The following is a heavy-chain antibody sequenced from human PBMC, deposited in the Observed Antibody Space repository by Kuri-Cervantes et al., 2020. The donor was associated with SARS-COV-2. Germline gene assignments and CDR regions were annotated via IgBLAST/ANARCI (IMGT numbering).Heavy chain of an antibody. CDR3: GRGPAAIITPYFDY. D-gene: IGHD2-2*01. Sequence: GSLRLSCTVSSDSITSYYWSWIRQPPGKGLEWIGYIYYSGTTNYNPSLKSRVTISVDTSKNQFSLKLSSVTAADTAVYYCGRGPAAIITPYFDYWGQGTLVTVSS. CDR2: IYYSGTT. V-gene: IGHV4-59*12. CDR1: SDSITSYY. J-gene: IGHJ4*02.